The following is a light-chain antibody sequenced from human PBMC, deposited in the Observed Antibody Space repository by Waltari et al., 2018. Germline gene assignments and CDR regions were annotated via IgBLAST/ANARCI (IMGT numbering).Light chain of an antibody. J-gene: IGKJ5*01. CDR1: QSISSY. CDR3: QQRSKWPPT. CDR2: EAS. V-gene: IGKV3-11*01. Sequence: EIVLAQSPATLSLSPGERATLPCRASQSISSYLAWYQQKPGQAPSLLIYEASHRATGIPARFSGSGAGTDFTLTISSLEPEDFAVYYCQQRSKWPPTFGQGTRLEIK.